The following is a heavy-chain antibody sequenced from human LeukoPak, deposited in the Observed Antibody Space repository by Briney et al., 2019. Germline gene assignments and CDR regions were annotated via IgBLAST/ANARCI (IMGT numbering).Heavy chain of an antibody. V-gene: IGHV4-39*01. J-gene: IGHJ4*02. CDR2: IHYTGST. Sequence: PSETLSLTCSVSGASISGGTYYWGWIRQPPGKGLEWIGSIHYTGSTYDNPSLKSRVTISVDTSKNQFSLKLSSVTAADTAVYYCARRGGSGRAFDYWGQGTLVTVSS. CDR1: GASISGGTYY. CDR3: ARRGGSGRAFDY. D-gene: IGHD1-26*01.